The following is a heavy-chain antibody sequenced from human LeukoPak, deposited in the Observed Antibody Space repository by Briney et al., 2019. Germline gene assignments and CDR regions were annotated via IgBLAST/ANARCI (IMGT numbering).Heavy chain of an antibody. D-gene: IGHD3-9*01. CDR3: ARGGDILTGYGFDY. CDR1: GGTFSSYA. V-gene: IGHV1-69*13. J-gene: IGHJ4*02. Sequence: SVKVSCKASGGTFSSYAISWVRQAPGQGLEWMGGIIPIFGTANYAQKFQGRVTITADESTSTAYMELSSLRPEDTAVYYCARGGDILTGYGFDYWGQGTLVTVSS. CDR2: IIPIFGTA.